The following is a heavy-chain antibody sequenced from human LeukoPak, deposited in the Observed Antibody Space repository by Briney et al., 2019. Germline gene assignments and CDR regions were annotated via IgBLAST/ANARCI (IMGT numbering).Heavy chain of an antibody. CDR3: AREWFGTIFGVVIYAFDI. D-gene: IGHD3-3*01. Sequence: SETLSLTCTVSGGSISSYYWSWIRQPPGKGLEWIGYIYYSGSTNYNPSLKSRVTISVDTSKNQFSLKLSSVTAADTAVYYCAREWFGTIFGVVIYAFDIWGQGTMVTVSS. CDR2: IYYSGST. J-gene: IGHJ3*02. V-gene: IGHV4-59*01. CDR1: GGSISSYY.